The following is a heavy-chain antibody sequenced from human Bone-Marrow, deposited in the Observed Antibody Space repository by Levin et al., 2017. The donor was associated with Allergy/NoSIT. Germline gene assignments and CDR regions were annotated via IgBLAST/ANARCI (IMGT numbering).Heavy chain of an antibody. V-gene: IGHV3-33*01. Sequence: GGSLRLSCAASGFTFSSYGMHWVRQAPGKGLEWVAVIWYDGSNKYYADSVKGRFTISRDNSKNTLYLQMNSLRAEDTAVYYWGRVPQQWLVQGGGFDYWGQGTLVTVSS. J-gene: IGHJ4*02. CDR2: IWYDGSNK. CDR3: GRVPQQWLVQGGGFDY. CDR1: GFTFSSYG. D-gene: IGHD6-19*01.